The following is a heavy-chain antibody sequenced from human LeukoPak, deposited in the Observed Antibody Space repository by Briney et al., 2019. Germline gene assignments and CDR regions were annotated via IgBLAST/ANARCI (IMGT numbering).Heavy chain of an antibody. D-gene: IGHD6-13*01. CDR3: VRQQLVLRYFDY. J-gene: IGHJ4*02. CDR1: GFTFSSYE. V-gene: IGHV3-48*03. CDR2: IGSSGSSI. Sequence: GGSLRLSCAASGFTFSSYEMNWVRQAPGKGLEWVSYIGSSGSSIYYADSVKGRFTISRDNSKNTLYLQMSSLRAEDTAVYYCVRQQLVLRYFDYWGQGTLVTVSS.